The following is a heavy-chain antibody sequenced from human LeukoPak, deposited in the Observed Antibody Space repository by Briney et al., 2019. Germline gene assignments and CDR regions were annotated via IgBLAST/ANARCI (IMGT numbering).Heavy chain of an antibody. V-gene: IGHV4-4*07. CDR1: GGSISSYY. CDR2: ICTSGST. D-gene: IGHD3-22*01. Sequence: PSETLSLTCTVSGGSISSYYWSWIRQPAGKGLEWIGRICTSGSTNYNPSLKSRVTMSVDTSKNQFSLKLSSVTAADTAVYYCARDDYYYDSSGYYSNWGQGTLVTVSS. J-gene: IGHJ4*02. CDR3: ARDDYYYDSSGYYSN.